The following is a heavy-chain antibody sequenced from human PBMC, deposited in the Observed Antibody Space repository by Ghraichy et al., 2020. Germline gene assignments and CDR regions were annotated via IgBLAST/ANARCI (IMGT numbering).Heavy chain of an antibody. CDR1: GGSISSGGYY. D-gene: IGHD6-6*01. CDR2: IYYSGST. CDR3: ARDTTARPYYYYGMDV. V-gene: IGHV4-31*03. Sequence: SETLSLTCTVSGGSISSGGYYWSWLRQHPGKGLEWIVYIYYSGSTYYNPSLQSRVTISVDTTKNQFSLKLSSVTAADTSVYYCARDTTARPYYYYGMDVWGQGTAVTVSS. J-gene: IGHJ6*02.